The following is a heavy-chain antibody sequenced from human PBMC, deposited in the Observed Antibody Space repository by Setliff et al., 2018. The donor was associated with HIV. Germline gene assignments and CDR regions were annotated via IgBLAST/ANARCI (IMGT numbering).Heavy chain of an antibody. Sequence: PGGSLRLSCAASGFTFSSYGMHWVRQAPGKGLEWVSGITQTGDNTYYADSVKGRFVISRDNSKNTLYLQVSSLRADDSATYYCAKGEYSSGWDLRFFDYWGQGTLVTVSS. D-gene: IGHD6-19*01. CDR1: GFTFSSYG. CDR3: AKGEYSSGWDLRFFDY. V-gene: IGHV3-23*01. CDR2: ITQTGDNT. J-gene: IGHJ4*02.